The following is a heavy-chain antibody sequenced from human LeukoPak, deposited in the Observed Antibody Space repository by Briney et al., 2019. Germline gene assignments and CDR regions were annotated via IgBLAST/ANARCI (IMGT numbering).Heavy chain of an antibody. V-gene: IGHV4-61*02. Sequence: SETLTLTCTVSGGSISSGSYYWSWIRQPAGKGLEWIGRIYTSGSTNYNPSLKSRVTISVDTPKNQFSLKLSSVTAADTAVYYCARGTYGPKAHFGYWGQGTLVTVSS. CDR2: IYTSGST. CDR1: GGSISSGSYY. CDR3: ARGTYGPKAHFGY. J-gene: IGHJ4*02. D-gene: IGHD4/OR15-4a*01.